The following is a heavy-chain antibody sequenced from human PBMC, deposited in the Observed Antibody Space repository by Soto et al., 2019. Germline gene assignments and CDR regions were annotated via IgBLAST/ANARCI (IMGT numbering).Heavy chain of an antibody. CDR1: GFTSSSYW. J-gene: IGHJ4*02. V-gene: IGHV3-7*03. CDR2: IKQDGSEK. CDR3: ARIPPLGYCSSTSCYASRGFDY. D-gene: IGHD2-2*01. Sequence: GGSLRLSCAASGFTSSSYWMSWVRQAPGKGLEWVANIKQDGSEKYYVDSVKGRFTISRDNAKNSLYLQMNSLRAEDTAVYYCARIPPLGYCSSTSCYASRGFDYWGQGTLVTVSS.